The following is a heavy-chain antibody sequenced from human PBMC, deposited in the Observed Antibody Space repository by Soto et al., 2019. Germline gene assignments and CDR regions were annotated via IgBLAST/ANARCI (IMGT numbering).Heavy chain of an antibody. Sequence: ASVKVSCNASGYTFNTYAITWVRQAPGQGLEWMGWISGYNGNTNYAQTLQGRGTMTTDTSTSTAYLELRSLRSDDTAVYYCARTVEYDSIPYYYADFWGQGTLVTVS. D-gene: IGHD2-21*01. CDR1: GYTFNTYA. J-gene: IGHJ4*01. V-gene: IGHV1-18*01. CDR3: ARTVEYDSIPYYYADF. CDR2: ISGYNGNT.